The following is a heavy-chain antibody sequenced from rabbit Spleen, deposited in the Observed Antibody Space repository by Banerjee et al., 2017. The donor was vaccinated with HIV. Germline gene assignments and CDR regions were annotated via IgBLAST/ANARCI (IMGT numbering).Heavy chain of an antibody. Sequence: QEQLVESGGGLVQPEGSLTLTCKASGVSFSDKDVMCWVRQAPGKGLEWIGYIDPVFGITYYANWVNGRFSISSDNAQNTVDLQMNSLTAADTATYFCARARDTYDDVGDYARLDLWGPGTLVTVS. J-gene: IGHJ3*01. V-gene: IGHV1S47*01. D-gene: IGHD2-1*01. CDR2: IDPVFGIT. CDR1: GVSFSDKD. CDR3: ARARDTYDDVGDYARLDL.